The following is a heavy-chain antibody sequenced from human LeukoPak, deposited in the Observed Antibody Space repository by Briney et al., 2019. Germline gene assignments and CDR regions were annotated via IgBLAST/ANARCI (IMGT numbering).Heavy chain of an antibody. CDR2: INHSGST. D-gene: IGHD5-18*01. V-gene: IGHV4-34*01. CDR1: GGSFSGYY. CDR3: ARGGSVDTAMVAYSSGWYYFDY. Sequence: SETLSLTCAVYGGSFSGYYWSWIRQPPGKGLEWIGEINHSGSTNYNPSLKSRVTISVDTSKNQLSLKLSSVTAADTAVYYCARGGSVDTAMVAYSSGWYYFDYWGQGTLVTVSS. J-gene: IGHJ4*02.